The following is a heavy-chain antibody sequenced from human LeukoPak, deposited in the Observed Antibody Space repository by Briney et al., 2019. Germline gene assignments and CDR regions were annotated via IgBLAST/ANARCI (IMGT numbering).Heavy chain of an antibody. V-gene: IGHV4-59*01. CDR2: IYYSGST. J-gene: IGHJ4*02. Sequence: KPSETLSLTCTVSGGSISSYYWSWIRQPPGKGLEWIGYIYYSGSTNYNPSLKGRVTISVDTSKNQFSLKLSSVTAADTAVYYCARERTYYDILTGYSTLEYYFDYWGQGTLVTVSS. D-gene: IGHD3-9*01. CDR1: GGSISSYY. CDR3: ARERTYYDILTGYSTLEYYFDY.